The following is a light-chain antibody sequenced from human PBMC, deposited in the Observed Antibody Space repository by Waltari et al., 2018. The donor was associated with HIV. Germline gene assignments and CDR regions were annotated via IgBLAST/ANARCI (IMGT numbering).Light chain of an antibody. V-gene: IGKV3-20*01. CDR2: GAS. J-gene: IGKJ2*01. CDR1: QTITSNY. Sequence: IVLTQSPGTLSLSPGERVRLSCRASQTITSNYLAWFQQKPGQAPRLLSYGASNRATGIPDRFRGSGSGTDFTLTISRLEPEDFAVYYCHQYGETSYTFGQGTKLEIK. CDR3: HQYGETSYT.